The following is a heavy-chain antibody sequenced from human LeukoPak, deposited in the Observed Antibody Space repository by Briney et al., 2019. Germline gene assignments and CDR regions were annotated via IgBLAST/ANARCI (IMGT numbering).Heavy chain of an antibody. J-gene: IGHJ4*02. CDR1: GGTFSSYA. V-gene: IGHV1-69*01. D-gene: IGHD1/OR15-1a*01. CDR2: IIPIFGTA. Sequence: AASANVSCKASGGTFSSYAISWVRQAPGQGLEWMGGIIPIFGTANYAQKFQGRVTITADESTSTAYMELSSLRSEDTAVYYCARVGTDFDYWGQGTLVTVSS. CDR3: ARVGTDFDY.